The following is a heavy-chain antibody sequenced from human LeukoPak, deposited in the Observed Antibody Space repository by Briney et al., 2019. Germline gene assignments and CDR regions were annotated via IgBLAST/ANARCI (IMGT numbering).Heavy chain of an antibody. J-gene: IGHJ4*02. Sequence: GGSLRLSCAASGFTFSSYSMNWVRQAPGKGLEWVSSISSSGRSIYYADSVKGRFTVSRDYASLYLQMNSLRAEDTAVYYCARDLARDIGCYDYWGQGTLVTVSS. D-gene: IGHD2-15*01. CDR3: ARDLARDIGCYDY. CDR1: GFTFSSYS. CDR2: ISSSGRSI. V-gene: IGHV3-21*01.